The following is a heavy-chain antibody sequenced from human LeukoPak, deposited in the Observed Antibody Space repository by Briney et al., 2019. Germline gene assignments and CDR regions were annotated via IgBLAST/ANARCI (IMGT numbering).Heavy chain of an antibody. CDR1: GGTFSSYA. D-gene: IGHD3-22*01. Sequence: SVKVSCKASGGTFSSYAIIWVRQAPGQGLEWMGGIIPIFGTANYAQKFQGRVTITTDESTSTAYMELSSQRSEDTAVYYCARTRSGYPRDAFDIWGQGTMVTVSS. J-gene: IGHJ3*02. CDR3: ARTRSGYPRDAFDI. CDR2: IIPIFGTA. V-gene: IGHV1-69*05.